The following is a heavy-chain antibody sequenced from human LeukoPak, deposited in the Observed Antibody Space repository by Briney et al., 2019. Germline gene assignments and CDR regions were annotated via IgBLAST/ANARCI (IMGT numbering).Heavy chain of an antibody. CDR1: GYSISSGYY. Sequence: SETLSLTCAVSGYSISSGYYWGWIRQPPGKGLEWIGSIYHSGSTYYNPSLKSRVTISVDTSKNQFSLKLSSVTAADTAVYYCARLPYYYYYMDVWGKGTTVTVSS. CDR2: IYHSGST. J-gene: IGHJ6*03. V-gene: IGHV4-38-2*01. CDR3: ARLPYYYYYMDV.